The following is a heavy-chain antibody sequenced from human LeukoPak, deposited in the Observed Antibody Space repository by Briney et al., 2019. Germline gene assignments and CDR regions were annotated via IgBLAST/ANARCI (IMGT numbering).Heavy chain of an antibody. V-gene: IGHV4-4*07. CDR1: SGSISSYY. Sequence: PPETLSLTCTVSSGSISSYYWGWVRQPPGKGLEWIGRIYTTGTTQYNPSLKSRVTMSIDTSTNQFSLNLRSMTAADTAVYYCGRQGYTASYYFLDYWSQGTLVAVS. D-gene: IGHD1-26*01. CDR2: IYTTGTT. CDR3: GRQGYTASYYFLDY. J-gene: IGHJ4*02.